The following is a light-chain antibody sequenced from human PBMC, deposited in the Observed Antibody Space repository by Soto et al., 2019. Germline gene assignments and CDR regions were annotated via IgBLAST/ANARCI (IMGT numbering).Light chain of an antibody. CDR1: QSISSW. Sequence: DIQMTQSPSTLSASVGDRVTITCRASQSISSWLAWYQQKPGKAPDLLIYKASSLESGVPSRFSGIGAGTEFALAVSSLLSDGFETYYCQQYYSYSRTFGKETKVDIK. CDR3: QQYYSYSRT. V-gene: IGKV1-5*03. J-gene: IGKJ1*01. CDR2: KAS.